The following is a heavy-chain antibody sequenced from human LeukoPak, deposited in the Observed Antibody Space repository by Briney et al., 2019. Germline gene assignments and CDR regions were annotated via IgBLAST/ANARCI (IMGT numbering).Heavy chain of an antibody. Sequence: SVKVSCKASGGTFSSYAISWVRQAHGQGLEWMGRIIPILGIANYAQKFQGRVTITADKSTSTAYMELSSLRSEDTAVYYCARVGGCGGDCYFDYYYYGMDVWGQGTTVTVSS. CDR2: IIPILGIA. J-gene: IGHJ6*02. CDR3: ARVGGCGGDCYFDYYYYGMDV. D-gene: IGHD2-21*02. CDR1: GGTFSSYA. V-gene: IGHV1-69*04.